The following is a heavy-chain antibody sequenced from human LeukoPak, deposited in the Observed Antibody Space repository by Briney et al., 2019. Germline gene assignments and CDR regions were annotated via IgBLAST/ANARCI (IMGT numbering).Heavy chain of an antibody. CDR3: ATSSLDF. CDR1: GGSFSGYY. CDR2: INHSGST. J-gene: IGHJ4*02. Sequence: KPSETLSLTCAVYGGSFSGYYWSWIRQPPGKGLEWIAEINHSGSTNYKPSLKSRVTMSVDTSKNHFSLKLRSVTAADTAVYYCATSSLDFWGQGALVTVSS. V-gene: IGHV4-34*01.